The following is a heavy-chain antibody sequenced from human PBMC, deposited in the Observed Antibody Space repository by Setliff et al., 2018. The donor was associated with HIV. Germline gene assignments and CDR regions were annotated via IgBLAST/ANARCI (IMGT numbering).Heavy chain of an antibody. J-gene: IGHJ5*02. CDR1: GYTFTNYA. Sequence: GASVKVSCKASGYTFTNYAISWIRQAPGQGLEWLGWISGYKGNTNYAQKLQGRVTMTTETSTSTAYMELRSLRSDDTAVYYCARGRISVEAAPLGWFDPWGQGTLVTVPQ. D-gene: IGHD6-6*01. CDR3: ARGRISVEAAPLGWFDP. CDR2: ISGYKGNT. V-gene: IGHV1-18*01.